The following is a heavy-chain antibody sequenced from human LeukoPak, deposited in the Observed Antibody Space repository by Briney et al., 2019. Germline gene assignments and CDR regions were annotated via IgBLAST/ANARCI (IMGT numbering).Heavy chain of an antibody. Sequence: GSSVKVSCKASGYTFTNYGISWVRQAPGQGLEWMGWISAYNGNTNYAQKLQGRVTMTTDTSTSTAYMELRSLRSDDTAVYYCARPPTGHYDYEVFDYWGQGTLVTVSS. J-gene: IGHJ4*02. CDR2: ISAYNGNT. D-gene: IGHD5-12*01. V-gene: IGHV1-18*04. CDR1: GYTFTNYG. CDR3: ARPPTGHYDYEVFDY.